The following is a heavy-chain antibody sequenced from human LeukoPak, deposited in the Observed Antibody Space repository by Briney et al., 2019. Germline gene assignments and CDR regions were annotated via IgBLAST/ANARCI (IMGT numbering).Heavy chain of an antibody. D-gene: IGHD6-13*01. V-gene: IGHV1-24*01. CDR3: ATVAAGNPLVEGMDV. CDR2: FDPEDGET. CDR1: GYTLTELS. J-gene: IGHJ6*02. Sequence: ASVKVSCKVSGYTLTELSMHWVRQAPGKGLEWMGGFDPEDGETIYAQKFQGRVTMTEDTSTDTAYMELSSLRSEDTAVYYCATVAAGNPLVEGMDVWGQGTTVTVSS.